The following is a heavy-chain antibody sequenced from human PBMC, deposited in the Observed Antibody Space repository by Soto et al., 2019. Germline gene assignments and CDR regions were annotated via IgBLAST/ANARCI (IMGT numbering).Heavy chain of an antibody. J-gene: IGHJ4*02. CDR3: ASGSYLPGHFDY. V-gene: IGHV1-46*01. D-gene: IGHD1-26*01. CDR2: NNPSGGST. CDR1: GYTFTSYY. Sequence: EASVKVSCKASGYTFTSYYMHWVRQAPGQGLEWMGINNPSGGSTSYAQKFQGRVTMTRDTSTSTVYMELSSLRSEDTAVYYCASGSYLPGHFDYWGQGTLVTVSS.